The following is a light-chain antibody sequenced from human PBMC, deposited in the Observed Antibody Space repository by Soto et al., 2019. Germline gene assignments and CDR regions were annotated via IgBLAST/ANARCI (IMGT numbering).Light chain of an antibody. J-gene: IGLJ1*01. CDR1: SSDVGGYKY. Sequence: QSALTQPASVSGSPGQSITISCTGTSSDVGGYKYVSWYQQHPGKAPKLMIYEVSNRPSGVANRFSGSKSGNTASLTISGLQAEDEADYYCCSSGGSPTYVFGTGTKLTVL. CDR3: CSSGGSPTYV. V-gene: IGLV2-14*01. CDR2: EVS.